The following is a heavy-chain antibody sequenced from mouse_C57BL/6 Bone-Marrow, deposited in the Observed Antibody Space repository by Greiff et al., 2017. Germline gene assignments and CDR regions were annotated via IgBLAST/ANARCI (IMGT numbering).Heavy chain of an antibody. V-gene: IGHV5-17*01. CDR1: GFTFSDYG. CDR3: ARRLLLFDY. CDR2: ISSGSSTI. Sequence: EVQRVESGGGLVKPGGSLKLSCAASGFTFSDYGMHWVRQAPEKGLEWVAYISSGSSTIYYADTVKGRFTSSRDNAKHTLLLQMTSLRAEATAMYYCARRLLLFDYWGQGTTLTVSS. J-gene: IGHJ2*01. D-gene: IGHD2-3*01.